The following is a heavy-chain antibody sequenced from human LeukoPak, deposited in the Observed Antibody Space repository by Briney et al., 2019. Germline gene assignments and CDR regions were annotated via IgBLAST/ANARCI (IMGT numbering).Heavy chain of an antibody. CDR3: VSFYETY. D-gene: IGHD2-2*01. CDR1: GNYW. J-gene: IGHJ4*02. Sequence: GGSLRLSCAASGNYWMHWVRQAPGKGLVWVSHINSDGSWTSYADSVKGRLTISKDNAKNTVYLQMNNLRAEDTAVYYCVSFYETYWGRGTLVTVSS. V-gene: IGHV3-74*01. CDR2: INSDGSWT.